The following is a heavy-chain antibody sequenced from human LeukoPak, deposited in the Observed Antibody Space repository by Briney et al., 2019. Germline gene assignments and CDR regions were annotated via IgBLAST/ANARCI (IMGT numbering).Heavy chain of an antibody. CDR1: GFTFSGSA. J-gene: IGHJ4*02. CDR3: ARETAAAGHFDY. CDR2: INPNSGGT. Sequence: GSLRLSCAASGFTFSGSAMHWVRQAPGQGLEWMGWINPNSGGTNYAQKFQGRVTMTRDTSISTAYMELSRLRSDDTAVYYCARETAAAGHFDYWGQGTLVTVSS. V-gene: IGHV1-2*02. D-gene: IGHD6-13*01.